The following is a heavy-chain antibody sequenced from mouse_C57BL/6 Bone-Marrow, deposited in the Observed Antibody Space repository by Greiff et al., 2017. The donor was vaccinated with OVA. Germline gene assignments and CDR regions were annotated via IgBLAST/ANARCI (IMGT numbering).Heavy chain of an antibody. Sequence: EVMLVESGGGLVKPGGSLKLSCAASGFTFSSYAMSWVRQTPEKRLEWVATISDGGSYTYYPDNVKGRFTISRDNAKNNLYLQMSHLKSEDTAMYYCAREGDELFDYWGQGTTLTVSS. V-gene: IGHV5-4*01. CDR2: ISDGGSYT. D-gene: IGHD3-3*01. J-gene: IGHJ2*01. CDR1: GFTFSSYA. CDR3: AREGDELFDY.